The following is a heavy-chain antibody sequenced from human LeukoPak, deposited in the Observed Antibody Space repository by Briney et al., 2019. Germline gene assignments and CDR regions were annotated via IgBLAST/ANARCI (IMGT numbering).Heavy chain of an antibody. D-gene: IGHD3-22*01. CDR2: IGDNGSDK. CDR3: ARASYYYDSSGGYAFDI. J-gene: IGHJ3*02. Sequence: GGSLRLSCAASGFTFSRYGMHWVRQAPGKGLEWVAVIGDNGSDKYYADSVKGRFTISRDTSRNMLYLQMNSLRAEDTALFYCARASYYYDSSGGYAFDIWGQGTMVTVSS. CDR1: GFTFSRYG. V-gene: IGHV3-33*08.